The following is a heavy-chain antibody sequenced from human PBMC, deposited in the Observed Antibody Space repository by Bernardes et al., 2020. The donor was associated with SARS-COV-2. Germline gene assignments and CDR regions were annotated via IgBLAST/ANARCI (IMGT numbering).Heavy chain of an antibody. D-gene: IGHD2-15*01. Sequence: GGSLRLSCAASGFTFNTYSLNWVRQAPGKGLEWVSSISSSGSYKYYADSVKGRFTISRDSAKNSLYLEMNSLRAEDTAVYYCARGPYCPGGSCYRPFDYGGQGTLVTVSS. CDR2: ISSSGSYK. CDR1: GFTFNTYS. J-gene: IGHJ4*02. CDR3: ARGPYCPGGSCYRPFDY. V-gene: IGHV3-21*06.